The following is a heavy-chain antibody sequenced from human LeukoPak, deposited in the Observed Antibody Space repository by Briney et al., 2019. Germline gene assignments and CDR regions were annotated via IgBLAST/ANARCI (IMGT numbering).Heavy chain of an antibody. V-gene: IGHV1-2*02. D-gene: IGHD3-16*02. CDR3: ARDKLGLGELSLYDQ. Sequence: ASVTVSCKASGYTFTSFGLSWLRQAPGQGLEWMGWMNPNSGGTKYAQKFQGRVTMTRDTSISTAYMELSRLRSDDTAMYYCARDKLGLGELSLYDQWGQGTLVTVFS. CDR1: GYTFTSFG. J-gene: IGHJ5*02. CDR2: MNPNSGGT.